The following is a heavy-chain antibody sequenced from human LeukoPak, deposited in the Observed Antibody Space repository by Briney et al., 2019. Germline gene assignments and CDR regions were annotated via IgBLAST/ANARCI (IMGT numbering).Heavy chain of an antibody. Sequence: SVKVSCKASGGTFSSYAISWVRQAPGQGLEWMGRIIPTFGTANYAQKFQGRVTITTDESTSTAYMELSSLRSEDTAVYYCARDWYYYDSSGYYFPQGVLDYWGQGTLVTVSS. CDR2: IIPTFGTA. J-gene: IGHJ4*02. V-gene: IGHV1-69*05. D-gene: IGHD3-22*01. CDR1: GGTFSSYA. CDR3: ARDWYYYDSSGYYFPQGVLDY.